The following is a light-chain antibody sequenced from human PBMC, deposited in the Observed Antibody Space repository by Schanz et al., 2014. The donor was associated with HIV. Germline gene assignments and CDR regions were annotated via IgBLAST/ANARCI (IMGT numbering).Light chain of an antibody. CDR3: GTWHSNLIGWL. CDR1: SYSIGNNF. CDR2: GNS. V-gene: IGLV1-51*02. Sequence: QSVLTQPPSVSAAPGQRVTISCSGHSYSIGNNFVSWFQQLPGTAPKLLIYGNSNRPSGVPDRFSGSKSGTSASLAISGLQAEDEADYYCGTWHSNLIGWLFGGGTKLTVL. J-gene: IGLJ3*02.